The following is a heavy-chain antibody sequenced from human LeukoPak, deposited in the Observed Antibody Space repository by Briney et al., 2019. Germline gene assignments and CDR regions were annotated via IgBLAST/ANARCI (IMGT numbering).Heavy chain of an antibody. Sequence: PSETLSFTCTVSGGSISSYYWSWIRQPPGKGLEWVGYIYYSGSTNYNPSLKSRVTISVDTSKNQFSLKLSSVTAADTAVYYCARVSGSYQIWYYFDYWGQGTLVTVSS. J-gene: IGHJ4*02. D-gene: IGHD1-26*01. CDR3: ARVSGSYQIWYYFDY. CDR2: IYYSGST. CDR1: GGSISSYY. V-gene: IGHV4-59*01.